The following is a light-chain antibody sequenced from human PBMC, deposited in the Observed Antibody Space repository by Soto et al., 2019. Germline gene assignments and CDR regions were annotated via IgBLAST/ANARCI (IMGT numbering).Light chain of an antibody. J-gene: IGKJ5*01. CDR2: AAS. CDR3: LQDYNYFG. CDR1: QAIRND. V-gene: IGKV1-6*01. Sequence: QSPSSLSASVGDRVTITCRASQAIRNDLGWYQQKPGKAPKLLIYAASTLQSGVPSRFSGSGYGTDFTLTISSLQPEDFATYYCLQDYNYFGFGQGTRLEIK.